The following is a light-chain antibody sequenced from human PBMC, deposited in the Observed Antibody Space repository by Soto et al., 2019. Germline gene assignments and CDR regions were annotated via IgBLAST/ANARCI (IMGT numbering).Light chain of an antibody. Sequence: EIVLTQSPATLSLSPGERATLSCWASQSVGRSLAWYQQKPGQAPRLLINDASNRATGIPARFGGSGSGTDFTLTISSLEPEDFAVYYCQQRHMWPITFGQGTRLEIK. CDR3: QQRHMWPIT. CDR2: DAS. J-gene: IGKJ5*01. V-gene: IGKV3-11*01. CDR1: QSVGRS.